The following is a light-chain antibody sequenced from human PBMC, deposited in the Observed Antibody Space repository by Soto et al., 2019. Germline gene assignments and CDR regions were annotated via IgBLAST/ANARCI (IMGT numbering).Light chain of an antibody. Sequence: DIQMTQSPSSLSASVGDRVTITCRASQSISTYLNWYQQKVGKAPNLLIYAASRLQSGVPSRFSGSGSGTYFTLTISRQQHEYVATYYYQHSYRVSPTFGQGTKVEI. CDR3: QHSYRVSPT. CDR1: QSISTY. J-gene: IGKJ1*01. CDR2: AAS. V-gene: IGKV1-39*01.